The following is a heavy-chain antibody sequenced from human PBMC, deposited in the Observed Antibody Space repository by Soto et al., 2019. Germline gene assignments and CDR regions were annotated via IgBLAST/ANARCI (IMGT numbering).Heavy chain of an antibody. CDR3: AGGSVIYGMDV. CDR2: IYYSGIT. V-gene: IGHV4-59*01. D-gene: IGHD3-10*01. CDR1: GGSISSYY. Sequence: SETLSLTCTVSGGSISSYYWSWIRQPPGKGLEWIGYIYYSGITNYNPSLKSRVTISVDPSKNQFSLKLSSVTAADTAVYYCAGGSVIYGMDVWGQGTPVTVSS. J-gene: IGHJ6*02.